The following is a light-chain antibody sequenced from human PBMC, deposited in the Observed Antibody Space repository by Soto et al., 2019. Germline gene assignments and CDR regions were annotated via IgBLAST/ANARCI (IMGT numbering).Light chain of an antibody. CDR2: DAS. CDR1: QDITNY. CDR3: QQYDTLRVT. V-gene: IGKV1-33*01. J-gene: IGKJ3*01. Sequence: DIQMTQSPSSLSASVGDRVTITCQASQDITNYLNWYQQKAGKAPNLLIYDASNLEAGVPSRFNGSGSGTHSNFTISCLQPEDIATYDCQQYDTLRVTFDPGTIVDIK.